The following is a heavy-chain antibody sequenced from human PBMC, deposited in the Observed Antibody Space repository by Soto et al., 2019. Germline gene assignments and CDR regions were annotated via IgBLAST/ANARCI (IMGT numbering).Heavy chain of an antibody. Sequence: GGSLRLSCAVSGFTFSSYWMGWVRQAPGTGLEWVANINRDGSEKHYVDSVEGRFTISRDNAKNSLYLHINSLRVDDTAVCYCARGWEGYFDYWGQGTLVTVSS. CDR3: ARGWEGYFDY. CDR1: GFTFSSYW. V-gene: IGHV3-7*03. CDR2: INRDGSEK. D-gene: IGHD1-26*01. J-gene: IGHJ4*02.